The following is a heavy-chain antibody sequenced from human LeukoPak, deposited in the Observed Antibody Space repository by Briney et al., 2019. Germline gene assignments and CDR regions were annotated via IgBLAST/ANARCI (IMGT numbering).Heavy chain of an antibody. Sequence: GASVKVSCKASGYTFTSYGISWARQAPGQGLEWMGWISAYNGNTNYAQKLQGRVTMTTDTSTSTAYMELRSLRSDDTAVYYCARIPGRLRADYYYYYMDVWGKGTTVTVSS. D-gene: IGHD5-12*01. CDR2: ISAYNGNT. CDR1: GYTFTSYG. V-gene: IGHV1-18*01. J-gene: IGHJ6*03. CDR3: ARIPGRLRADYYYYYMDV.